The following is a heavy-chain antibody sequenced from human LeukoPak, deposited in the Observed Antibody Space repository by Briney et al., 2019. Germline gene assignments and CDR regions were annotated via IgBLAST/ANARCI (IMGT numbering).Heavy chain of an antibody. D-gene: IGHD6-19*01. CDR3: ARGLGGLVYFQH. J-gene: IGHJ1*01. CDR1: GGSFSGYY. CDR2: INHSGST. V-gene: IGHV4-34*01. Sequence: SETLSPTCAVYGGSFSGYYWSWIRQPPGKGLEWIGEINHSGSTNYNPSLKSRVTISVDTSKNQFSLKLSSVTAADTAVYYCARGLGGLVYFQHWGQGTLVTVSS.